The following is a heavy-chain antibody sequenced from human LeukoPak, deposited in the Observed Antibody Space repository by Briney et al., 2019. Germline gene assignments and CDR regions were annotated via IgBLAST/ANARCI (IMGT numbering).Heavy chain of an antibody. D-gene: IGHD3-9*01. CDR1: GFTFSSYE. Sequence: GGSLRLSCAASGFTFSSYEMNWVRQAPGKGLEWVSYISSSGSTIYYADSVKGRFTISRGNAKNSLYLQMNSLRAEDTAVYYCARAGYWLLSSFDYWGQGTLVTVSS. CDR2: ISSSGSTI. V-gene: IGHV3-48*03. J-gene: IGHJ4*02. CDR3: ARAGYWLLSSFDY.